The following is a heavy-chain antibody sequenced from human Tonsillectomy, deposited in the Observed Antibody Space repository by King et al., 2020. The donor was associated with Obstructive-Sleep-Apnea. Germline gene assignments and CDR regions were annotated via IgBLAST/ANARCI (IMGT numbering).Heavy chain of an antibody. V-gene: IGHV4-39*07. J-gene: IGHJ4*02. CDR3: ARDSLDFDY. CDR2: IYYSGST. CDR1: GGSISRSSNY. Sequence: QLQESGPGLVKPSETLSLTCTVSGGSISRSSNYWGWIRQPPGKGLEWIGSIYYSGSTYYNPSLKSRVTISVDTSKNQVSLKLSSVTAADTAVYYCARDSLDFDYWGQGTLVTVSS.